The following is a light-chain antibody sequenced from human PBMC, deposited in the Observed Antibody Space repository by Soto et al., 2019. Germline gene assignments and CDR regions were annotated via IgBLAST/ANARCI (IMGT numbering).Light chain of an antibody. CDR1: QGIRGE. CDR2: TAS. J-gene: IGKJ4*01. V-gene: IGKV1-6*01. Sequence: AIQMTQSPSSLSASVGARVPIPSREGQGIRGELGWYQQKPGKAPNLLIYTASTLQSGVPSRFSGSGSGTDFTLTISSLQPEDFATYYCIQDYNYPITFGGGTRVEIK. CDR3: IQDYNYPIT.